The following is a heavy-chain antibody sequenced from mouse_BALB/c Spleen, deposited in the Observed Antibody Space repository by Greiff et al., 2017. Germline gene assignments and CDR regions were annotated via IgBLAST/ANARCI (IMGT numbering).Heavy chain of an antibody. CDR2: ISSGGST. CDR1: GFTFSSYA. Sequence: DVKLVESGGGLVKPGGSLKLSCAASGFTFSSYAMSWVRQTPEKRLEWVASISSGGSTYYPDSVKGRFTIFRDNARNILYLHMSSLRSEDTAMYYGASEGRGNYVFMDYWGQGTSVTVSS. J-gene: IGHJ4*01. V-gene: IGHV5-6-5*01. D-gene: IGHD2-1*01. CDR3: ASEGRGNYVFMDY.